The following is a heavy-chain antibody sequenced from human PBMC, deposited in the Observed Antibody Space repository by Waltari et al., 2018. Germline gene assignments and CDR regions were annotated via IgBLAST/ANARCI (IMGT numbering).Heavy chain of an antibody. D-gene: IGHD2-15*01. CDR3: AGRVVVAATLMNWFDP. V-gene: IGHV4-59*11. CDR2: IYYSGST. Sequence: QVQLQESGPGLVKPSETLSLTCTVSGGSISSHYWSWIRQPPGKGLEWIGYIYYSGSTNYNPSLKSRVTISVDTSKNQFSLKLSSVTAADTAVYYCAGRVVVAATLMNWFDPWGQGTLVTVSS. J-gene: IGHJ5*02. CDR1: GGSISSHY.